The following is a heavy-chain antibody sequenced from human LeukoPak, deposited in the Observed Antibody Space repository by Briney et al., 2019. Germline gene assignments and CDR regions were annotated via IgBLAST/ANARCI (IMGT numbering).Heavy chain of an antibody. CDR1: GGSFSGYY. V-gene: IGHV4-34*01. D-gene: IGHD2-21*02. J-gene: IGHJ4*02. CDR3: ARRLCGGDCYSTFSY. Sequence: SETLSITCAVYGGSFSGYYWSWIRQPPGKGLEWIGEINHSGSTNYNPSLKSRVTISVDTSKNQFSLKLSSVTAADTAVYYCARRLCGGDCYSTFSYWGQGTLVTVSS. CDR2: INHSGST.